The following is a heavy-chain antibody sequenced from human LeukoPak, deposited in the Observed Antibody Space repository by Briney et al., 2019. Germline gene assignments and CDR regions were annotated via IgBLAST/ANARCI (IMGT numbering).Heavy chain of an antibody. CDR2: IIPIFGTA. CDR3: AREAVAGSFDY. D-gene: IGHD6-19*01. CDR1: GGTFSSYA. Sequence: EASVKVSCKASGGTFSSYAISWVRQAPGQGLEWMGGIIPIFGTANYAQKFQGRVTNTADESTSTAYMELSSLRSEDTAVYYCAREAVAGSFDYWGQGTLVTVSS. J-gene: IGHJ4*02. V-gene: IGHV1-69*13.